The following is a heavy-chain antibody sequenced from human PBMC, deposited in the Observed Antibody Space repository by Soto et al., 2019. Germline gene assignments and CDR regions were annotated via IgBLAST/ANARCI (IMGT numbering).Heavy chain of an antibody. CDR2: ISSTSVYT. D-gene: IGHD6-19*01. Sequence: GGSLRLSCAASGFNFGDYYMSWIRQPPGKGLEWLSYISSTSVYTDYADSVKGRFSISRDNAKNSLYLQMNSLRAEDTAVYYCATSSGWDFWGQGTLVTVSS. J-gene: IGHJ4*02. CDR1: GFNFGDYY. CDR3: ATSSGWDF. V-gene: IGHV3-11*06.